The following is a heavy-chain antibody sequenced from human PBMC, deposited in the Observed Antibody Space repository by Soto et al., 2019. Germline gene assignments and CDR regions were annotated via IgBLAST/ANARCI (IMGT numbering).Heavy chain of an antibody. Sequence: GGSLRLSCAASGFTVSSNYMSWARQAPGKGLEWVANIKQDGSEKYYVDSVKGRFTISRDNAKNSLYLQMNSLRAEDTAVYYCARDRVLRFLEWLPYYGMDVWGQGTKVTVSS. CDR2: IKQDGSEK. V-gene: IGHV3-7*01. CDR1: GFTVSSNY. D-gene: IGHD3-3*01. CDR3: ARDRVLRFLEWLPYYGMDV. J-gene: IGHJ6*02.